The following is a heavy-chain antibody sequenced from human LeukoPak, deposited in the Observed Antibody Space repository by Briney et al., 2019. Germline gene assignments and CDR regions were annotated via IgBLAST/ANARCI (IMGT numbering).Heavy chain of an antibody. J-gene: IGHJ4*02. CDR1: GFTVSSNY. CDR2: IYSGGST. D-gene: IGHD2-15*01. V-gene: IGHV3-53*01. CDR3: AKDAPYCSGGSCYSVFDY. Sequence: GGSLRLSCAASGFTVSSNYMSWVRQAPGKGLEWVSIIYSGGSTYYADSVKGRFTISRDNSKNTLYLQMNSLRAEDTAVYYCAKDAPYCSGGSCYSVFDYWGQGTLVTVSS.